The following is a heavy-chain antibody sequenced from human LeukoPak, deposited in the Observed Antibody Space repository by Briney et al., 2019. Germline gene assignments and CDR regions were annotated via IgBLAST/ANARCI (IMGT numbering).Heavy chain of an antibody. V-gene: IGHV4-39*07. D-gene: IGHD6-19*01. J-gene: IGHJ5*02. CDR2: IYYSGST. CDR3: ARLSLQQWLTHH. Sequence: SETLSLTCTVSGGSISSSSCYWGWIRQPPGKGLEWIGSIYYSGSTYYNPSLKSRVTISVDTSKNQFSLKLSSVIAADTAVYYCARLSLQQWLTHHWGQGTLVTVSS. CDR1: GGSISSSSCY.